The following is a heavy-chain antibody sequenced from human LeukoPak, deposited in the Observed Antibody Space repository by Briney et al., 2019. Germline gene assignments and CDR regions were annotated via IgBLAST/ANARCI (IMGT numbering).Heavy chain of an antibody. CDR1: GDSISSYY. V-gene: IGHV4-59*01. CDR3: ARDHLPGMVGYFDY. J-gene: IGHJ4*02. D-gene: IGHD2-15*01. Sequence: SETLSLTCTVSGDSISSYYWSWIRQPPGKGLEWIGYIYYSGTTSYNPSLKSRVTISLDTSKNQFSLKLSSVTAADTAVYYCARDHLPGMVGYFDYWGQGTLVTVSS. CDR2: IYYSGTT.